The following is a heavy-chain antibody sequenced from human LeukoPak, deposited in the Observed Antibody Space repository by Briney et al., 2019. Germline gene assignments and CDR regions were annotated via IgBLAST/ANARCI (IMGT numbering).Heavy chain of an antibody. J-gene: IGHJ6*03. CDR3: ARAGNTAMWSWYMDV. CDR1: GYTFTGYY. D-gene: IGHD5-18*01. V-gene: IGHV1-2*02. CDR2: INPNSGGT. Sequence: GASVKVSCKASGYTFTGYYMHWVRQAPGQGLEWRGWINPNSGGTNYAQRFQGRVTMTRDTSISTAYMELSRLRSDDTAVYYCARAGNTAMWSWYMDVWGKGTTVTVSS.